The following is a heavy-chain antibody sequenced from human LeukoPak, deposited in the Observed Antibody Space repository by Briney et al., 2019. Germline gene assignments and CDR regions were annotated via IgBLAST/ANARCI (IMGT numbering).Heavy chain of an antibody. V-gene: IGHV3-21*01. CDR3: ASVVVPAAIPSTSDY. Sequence: GGSLRLSCAASGFTFSSYSMNWVRQAPGKGLEWVSSISSSSSYIYYADSVKGRFTIPRDIAKNSLYLQMNSLRAEDTAVYYCASVVVPAAIPSTSDYWGQGTLVTVSS. CDR2: ISSSSSYI. CDR1: GFTFSSYS. J-gene: IGHJ4*02. D-gene: IGHD2-2*02.